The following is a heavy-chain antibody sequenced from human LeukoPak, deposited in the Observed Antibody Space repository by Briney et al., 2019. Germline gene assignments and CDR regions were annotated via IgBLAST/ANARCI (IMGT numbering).Heavy chain of an antibody. CDR1: GGSISSTGYY. CDR2: IYYTGST. J-gene: IGHJ4*02. D-gene: IGHD6-6*01. CDR3: AREVAARPWE. Sequence: SETLSLTCTVYGGSISSTGYYWGWIRQPPGKGLEWLGNIYYTGSTYYNPSLKSRVTISVDTSKNQFSLRLSSVTAADTAVYYCAREVAARPWEWGQGTLVTVSS. V-gene: IGHV4-39*07.